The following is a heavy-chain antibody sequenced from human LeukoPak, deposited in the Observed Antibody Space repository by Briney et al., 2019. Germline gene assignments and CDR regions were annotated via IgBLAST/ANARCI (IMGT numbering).Heavy chain of an antibody. CDR3: AKDVMITFGPVMAPPFDY. Sequence: PSETLSLTCTVSGGSISSYYWSWIRQPPGKGLEWIGNIYYSGSTNYNPSLKSRVTISVDTSKNQFSLKLSSVTAADTAVYYCAKDVMITFGPVMAPPFDYWGQGTLVTVSS. D-gene: IGHD3-16*01. J-gene: IGHJ4*02. CDR2: IYYSGST. V-gene: IGHV4-59*01. CDR1: GGSISSYY.